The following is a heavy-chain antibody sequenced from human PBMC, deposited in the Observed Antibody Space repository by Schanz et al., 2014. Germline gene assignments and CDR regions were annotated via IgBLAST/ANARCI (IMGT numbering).Heavy chain of an antibody. D-gene: IGHD1-1*01. J-gene: IGHJ2*01. CDR1: GASISSSNW. Sequence: QVQLQESGPGLVKPSGTLSLTCAVSGASISSSNWWSWIRKPPGKGLEWIGYIYYSGSSDYNPSHKRRFPKTLDTTKNEFSLPLTSLTAADTAVYYCARDTTWRLDLWGRGTLVTVSS. CDR2: IYYSGSS. CDR3: ARDTTWRLDL. V-gene: IGHV4-28*03.